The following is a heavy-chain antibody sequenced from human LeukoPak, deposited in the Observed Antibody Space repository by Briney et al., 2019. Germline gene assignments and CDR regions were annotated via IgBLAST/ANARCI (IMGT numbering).Heavy chain of an antibody. V-gene: IGHV3-48*03. CDR2: ISSSGSTI. D-gene: IGHD6-19*01. CDR1: GFTFSSYE. J-gene: IGHJ2*01. Sequence: GGSLRLSCAASGFTFSSYEMNWVRQAPGKGLEWVSYISSSGSTIYYADSVKGRFTISRDNAKNPLYLQMNSLRAEDTAVYYCARDYSSGWSLIHWYFDLWGRGTLVTVSS. CDR3: ARDYSSGWSLIHWYFDL.